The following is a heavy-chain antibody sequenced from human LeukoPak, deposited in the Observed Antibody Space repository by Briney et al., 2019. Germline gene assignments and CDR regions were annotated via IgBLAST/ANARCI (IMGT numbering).Heavy chain of an antibody. Sequence: PGGSLRPSCAASGFTFSNAWMSWVRQAPGKGLEWVGRIKSKTDGGTTDYAAPVKGRFTISRDDSKNTLYLQMNSLKTEDTAVYYCTTEITMVRGVKSSSGYWGQGTLVTVSS. J-gene: IGHJ4*02. CDR3: TTEITMVRGVKSSSGY. D-gene: IGHD3-10*01. CDR2: IKSKTDGGTT. CDR1: GFTFSNAW. V-gene: IGHV3-15*01.